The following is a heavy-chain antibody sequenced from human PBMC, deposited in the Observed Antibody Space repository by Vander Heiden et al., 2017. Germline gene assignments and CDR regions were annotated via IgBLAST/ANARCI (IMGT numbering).Heavy chain of an antibody. CDR3: ARDSNYDFWSGYSDY. CDR2: ISSNGGST. D-gene: IGHD3-3*01. V-gene: IGHV3-64*01. J-gene: IGHJ4*02. Sequence: EVQLVESGGGLVQPGGSLRLSCAASGFTFSSYAMHWVRQAPGKGLEYVSSISSNGGSTYYANSVKGRFTISRDNSKNTLYLQMDSLRAEDMAVYYCARDSNYDFWSGYSDYWGQGTLVTVSS. CDR1: GFTFSSYA.